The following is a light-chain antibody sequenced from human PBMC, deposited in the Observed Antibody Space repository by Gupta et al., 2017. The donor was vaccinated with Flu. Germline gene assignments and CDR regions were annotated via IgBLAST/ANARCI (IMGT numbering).Light chain of an antibody. V-gene: IGLV1-40*01. Sequence: QSVPTQPPSLSGAPGQRVTISCTGSSSNIGAGYDVHWYQQLPGTAPKLLIYGNSNRPSGVPDRFSGSKSGTSASLAITGLQAEDEADYYCQSYDSSLSGSVFGGGTKLTVL. J-gene: IGLJ3*02. CDR2: GNS. CDR3: QSYDSSLSGSV. CDR1: SSNIGAGYD.